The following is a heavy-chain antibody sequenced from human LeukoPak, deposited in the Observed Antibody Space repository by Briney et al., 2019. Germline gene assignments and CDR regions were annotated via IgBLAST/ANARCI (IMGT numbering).Heavy chain of an antibody. CDR3: ARHAASDYGDAYWYFDL. J-gene: IGHJ2*01. V-gene: IGHV4-39*01. D-gene: IGHD4-17*01. CDR2: IYYSEST. Sequence: SETLSLTCTVSGGSISSSSYYWGWIRQPPGKGLEWIGSIYYSESTYYNPSLMSRVTISVDTSKNQFSLKLSSVTAADTAVYYCARHAASDYGDAYWYFDLWGRGTLVTVSS. CDR1: GGSISSSSYY.